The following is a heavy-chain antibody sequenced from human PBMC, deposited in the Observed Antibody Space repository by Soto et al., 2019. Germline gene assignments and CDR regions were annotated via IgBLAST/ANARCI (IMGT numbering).Heavy chain of an antibody. V-gene: IGHV1-2*04. CDR3: GRAQNDYYAWPDYYYVMDV. J-gene: IGHJ6*02. CDR1: GYTFTGYY. CDR2: INPNSGGT. D-gene: IGHD3-10*01. Sequence: ASVKVSFKASGYTFTGYYMHWVRQAPGQGLEWMGWINPNSGGTNYAQKFQGWVTMTRDTSISTAYMELSRLRSDDTAVYYCGRAQNDYYAWPDYYYVMDVWGQGTTVTVSS.